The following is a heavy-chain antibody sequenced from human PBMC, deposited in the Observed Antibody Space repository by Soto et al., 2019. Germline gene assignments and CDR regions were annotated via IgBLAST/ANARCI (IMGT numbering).Heavy chain of an antibody. Sequence: AGGSLRLSCAASGFTFSSYAMSWVRQAPGKGLEWVSAISGSGGSTYYADSVKGRFTISRDNSKNTLYLQMNSLRAEDTAVYYCASCGITGTSSSYFDYWGQGTLVTVSS. CDR1: GFTFSSYA. CDR3: ASCGITGTSSSYFDY. J-gene: IGHJ4*02. V-gene: IGHV3-23*01. CDR2: ISGSGGST. D-gene: IGHD1-7*01.